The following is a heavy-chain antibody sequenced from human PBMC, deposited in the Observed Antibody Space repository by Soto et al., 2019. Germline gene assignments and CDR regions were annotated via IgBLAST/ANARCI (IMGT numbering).Heavy chain of an antibody. V-gene: IGHV3-30*18. D-gene: IGHD3-16*02. CDR3: AKDFKYYDYIWGSYRQHDAFDI. J-gene: IGHJ3*02. CDR2: ISYDGSNK. CDR1: GFTFSSYG. Sequence: GGSLRLSCAASGFTFSSYGMHWVRQAPGKGLEWVAVISYDGSNKYYADSVKGRFTISRDNSKNTLYLQMNSLRAEDTALYYCAKDFKYYDYIWGSYRQHDAFDIWGQGTMVTVSS.